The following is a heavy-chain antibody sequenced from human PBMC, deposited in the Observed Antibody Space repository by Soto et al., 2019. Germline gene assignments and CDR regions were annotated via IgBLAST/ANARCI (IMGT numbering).Heavy chain of an antibody. J-gene: IGHJ4*02. Sequence: QVQLVESGGGVVQPGRSLRLSCAASGFTFSNYIMHWVRQAPGKGLEWVAIILHDGNNKYYADSVKGRFTISRDNSKNTLYLKMYSLRTEDTAIYYCARDDEGGSYCDLGYWGQGTLVTVSS. V-gene: IGHV3-30-3*01. CDR2: ILHDGNNK. CDR1: GFTFSNYI. D-gene: IGHD3-10*01. CDR3: ARDDEGGSYCDLGY.